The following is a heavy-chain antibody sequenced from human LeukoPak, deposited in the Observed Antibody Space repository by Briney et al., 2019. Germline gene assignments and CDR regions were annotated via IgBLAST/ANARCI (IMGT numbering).Heavy chain of an antibody. CDR2: ISSSSSYI. CDR3: ARGDSVVTARFDY. Sequence: GGSLRLSCAASGFTFSSYSMNWVRQAPGKGLGWVSSISSSSSYIYYADSVKGRFTISRDNAKNSLYLQMNSLRAEDTAVYYCARGDSVVTARFDYWGQGTLVTVSS. D-gene: IGHD2-21*02. J-gene: IGHJ4*02. V-gene: IGHV3-21*01. CDR1: GFTFSSYS.